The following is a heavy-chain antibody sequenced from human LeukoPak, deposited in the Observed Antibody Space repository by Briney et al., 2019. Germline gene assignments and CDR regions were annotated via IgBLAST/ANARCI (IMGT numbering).Heavy chain of an antibody. CDR3: ASSYFYDGNRYFDY. CDR1: GGSITSYY. V-gene: IGHV4-59*08. J-gene: IGHJ4*02. CDR2: IYYTGST. Sequence: SETLSLTCAVSGGSITSYYWNWIRQPPGKGLEWVGYIYYTGSTNSNPSLKSRLTISLDTSKKQFSLKLNSVTAADTAIYYCASSYFYDGNRYFDYWGQGALVTVSS. D-gene: IGHD3-22*01.